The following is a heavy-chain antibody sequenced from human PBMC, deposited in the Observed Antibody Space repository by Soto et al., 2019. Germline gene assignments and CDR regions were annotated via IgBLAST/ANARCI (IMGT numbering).Heavy chain of an antibody. CDR1: GFTFSSYS. D-gene: IGHD6-19*01. V-gene: IGHV3-21*01. Sequence: GGSLRLSCAASGFTFSSYSMNWVRQAPGKGLEWVSSISSSSSYIYYADSVKGRFTISRDNAKNSLYLQMNSLRAEDTAVYYCASPRYSSGRYSNYYYYYGMDVWGQGTTVTVSS. CDR3: ASPRYSSGRYSNYYYYYGMDV. CDR2: ISSSSSYI. J-gene: IGHJ6*02.